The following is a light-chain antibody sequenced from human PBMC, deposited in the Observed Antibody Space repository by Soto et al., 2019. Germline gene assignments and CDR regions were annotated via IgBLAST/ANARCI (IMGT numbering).Light chain of an antibody. V-gene: IGKV3-15*01. Sequence: EIVMTQSPATLSVSSGERATLSCRASHSVSSNLAWYQQKPGQAPRLLIYGASTRATGIPARFSGSGSGTEFTLIISSLQSEDSAVYYCQQYNSWLWTFGQGTKVDIK. CDR3: QQYNSWLWT. CDR2: GAS. J-gene: IGKJ1*01. CDR1: HSVSSN.